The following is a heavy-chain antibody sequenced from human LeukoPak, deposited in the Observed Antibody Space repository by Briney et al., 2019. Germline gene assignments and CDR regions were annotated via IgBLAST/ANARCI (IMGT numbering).Heavy chain of an antibody. CDR1: GGSISSSSYY. D-gene: IGHD3-22*01. J-gene: IGHJ4*02. CDR2: IYYSGST. CDR3: ARGGDYYDSSGYR. Sequence: PSETLSLTCTVSGGSISSSSYYWGWIRQPPGKGLEWIGSIYYSGSTYCNPSLKSRVTISVDTSKNQFSLKLSSVTAADTAVYYCARGGDYYDSSGYRWGQGTLVTVSS. V-gene: IGHV4-39*07.